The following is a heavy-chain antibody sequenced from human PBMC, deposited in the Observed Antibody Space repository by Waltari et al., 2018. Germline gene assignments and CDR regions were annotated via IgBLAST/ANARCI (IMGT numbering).Heavy chain of an antibody. V-gene: IGHV4-59*01. J-gene: IGHJ5*02. CDR1: GGSISSYY. Sequence: QVQLQESGPGLVKPSETLSLTCTVSGGSISSYYWSWIRQPPGKGLEWIGYIYYSGSTNYNPSLKSRVTISVDTSKNQFSLKLSSVTAADTAVYYCARASLVGAAWFDPWGQGTLVTVSS. CDR2: IYYSGST. CDR3: ARASLVGAAWFDP. D-gene: IGHD1-26*01.